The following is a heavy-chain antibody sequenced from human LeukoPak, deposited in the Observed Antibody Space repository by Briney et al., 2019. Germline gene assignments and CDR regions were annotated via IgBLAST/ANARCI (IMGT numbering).Heavy chain of an antibody. J-gene: IGHJ4*02. CDR3: AKGRHEQWLVN. Sequence: GGSLRLSCAASGFTFSRYAMSWVRQAPGKGLEWVSAISGSGGSTYYADSVKGRFTISRDNSKNTLYLQMNSLRAEDTAVYYCAKGRHEQWLVNWGQGTLVTVSS. CDR2: ISGSGGST. CDR1: GFTFSRYA. D-gene: IGHD6-19*01. V-gene: IGHV3-23*01.